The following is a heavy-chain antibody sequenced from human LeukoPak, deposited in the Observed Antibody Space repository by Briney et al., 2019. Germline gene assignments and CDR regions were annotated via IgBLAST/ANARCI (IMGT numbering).Heavy chain of an antibody. CDR1: GGSFSGYY. V-gene: IGHV4-34*01. Sequence: SETLSLTCAVYGGSFSGYYWSWIRQPPGKGLEWIGEINHSGSTNYNPSLKSRVTISVDTSKNQFSLKLSSVTAADTAVYYCARGFAQSTAFDYWGQGTLVTVSS. J-gene: IGHJ4*02. D-gene: IGHD2-2*01. CDR3: ARGFAQSTAFDY. CDR2: INHSGST.